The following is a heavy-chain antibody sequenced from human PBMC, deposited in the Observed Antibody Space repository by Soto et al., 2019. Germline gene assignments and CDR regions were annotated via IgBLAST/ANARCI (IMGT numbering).Heavy chain of an antibody. CDR2: IYWHDDK. V-gene: IGHV2-5*01. J-gene: IGHJ4*02. Sequence: SGPTLVNPTQTLTLTCTFSGFSLSTTGVGVSWIRQPPGKALEWLALIYWHDDKRYSPSLKSRLTIAKDTSKNQVVLTMTNMDPVDTATYYCAHRVGATVGLYSFDYWCQGALVTVSS. CDR3: AHRVGATVGLYSFDY. CDR1: GFSLSTTGVG. D-gene: IGHD3-16*01.